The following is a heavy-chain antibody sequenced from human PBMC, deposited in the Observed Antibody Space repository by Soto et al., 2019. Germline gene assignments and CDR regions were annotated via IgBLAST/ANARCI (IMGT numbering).Heavy chain of an antibody. D-gene: IGHD3-10*01. CDR1: GGSISSYY. V-gene: IGHV4-59*01. Sequence: SETLSLTCTVSGGSISSYYWSWIRQPPGKGLEWIGYIYYSGSTNYNPSLKSRVTISVDTSKNQFSLKLSSVTAADTAVYYCARRTLRYYYGSGSYYNLGPNDAFEIWGQGTMVTVSS. J-gene: IGHJ3*02. CDR3: ARRTLRYYYGSGSYYNLGPNDAFEI. CDR2: IYYSGST.